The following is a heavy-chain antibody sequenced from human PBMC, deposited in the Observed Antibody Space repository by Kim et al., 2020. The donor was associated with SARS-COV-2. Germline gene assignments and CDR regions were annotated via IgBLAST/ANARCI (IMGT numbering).Heavy chain of an antibody. D-gene: IGHD6-13*01. V-gene: IGHV3-73*01. CDR3: TRHGKVAAADN. J-gene: IGHJ4*02. CDR1: GFTFSGSA. CDR2: IRSKANSYAT. Sequence: GGSLRLSCAASGFTFSGSAMHWVRQASGKGLEWVGRIRSKANSYATAYAASVKGRFTISRDDSKNTAYLQMNSLKTEDTAVYYCTRHGKVAAADNWGQGTLVTVSS.